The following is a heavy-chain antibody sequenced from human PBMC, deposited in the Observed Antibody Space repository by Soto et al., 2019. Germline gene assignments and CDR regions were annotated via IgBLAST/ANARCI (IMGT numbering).Heavy chain of an antibody. Sequence: ESGGGVVQPGTSLRLSCAASGFTFNNYGMHWVRQAPGTGLEWVATISNDGRDKYYADSVKGRLTISRDNSKNTLYLQMNSLRAEDTAVYYCAKDQGIAASHGVDWGQGTLVTVSS. V-gene: IGHV3-30*18. J-gene: IGHJ3*01. D-gene: IGHD6-13*01. CDR2: ISNDGRDK. CDR3: AKDQGIAASHGVD. CDR1: GFTFNNYG.